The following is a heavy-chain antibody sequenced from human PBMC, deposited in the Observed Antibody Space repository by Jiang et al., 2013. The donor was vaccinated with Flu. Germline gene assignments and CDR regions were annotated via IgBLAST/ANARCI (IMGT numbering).Heavy chain of an antibody. CDR2: IDWDDEK. D-gene: IGHD5-24*01. CDR1: GFSLNTSRMR. CDR3: ARIGRDGYSTYFDY. V-gene: IGHV2-70*04. J-gene: IGHJ4*02. Sequence: KPTQTLTLTCTFSGFSLNTSRMRVSWIRQPPGKALEWLARIDWDDEKFYSASLKTRLTISKDTSKNQVVLTMTNMDHVDTATYYCARIGRDGYSTYFDYWGQGTLVTVSS.